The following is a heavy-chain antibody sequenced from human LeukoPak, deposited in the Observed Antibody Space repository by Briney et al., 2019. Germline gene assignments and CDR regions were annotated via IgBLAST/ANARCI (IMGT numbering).Heavy chain of an antibody. V-gene: IGHV3-48*03. CDR2: ISSSGSTI. D-gene: IGHD3-22*01. Sequence: GGSLRLSCAASGFTFSSYEMNWFRQAPGKGLEWVSYISSSGSTIYYADSVKGRFTISRDNAKNSLYLQMNSLRAEDTAVYYCARDRGSRYYFYFDYWGQGTLVTVSS. J-gene: IGHJ4*02. CDR1: GFTFSSYE. CDR3: ARDRGSRYYFYFDY.